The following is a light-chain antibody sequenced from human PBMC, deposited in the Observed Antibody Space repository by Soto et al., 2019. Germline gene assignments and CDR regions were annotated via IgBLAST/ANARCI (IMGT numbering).Light chain of an antibody. CDR3: QQSYSTPLT. CDR2: AAS. CDR1: QSISSY. J-gene: IGKJ4*01. Sequence: DIQMTQSPSSLSASVGDRVTITCRASQSISSYLNWYQQKPGKAPKLLIYAASSLQSRVPSRFSGSGSGTDFTLTISSLQPEDFATYDCQQSYSTPLTFGGGTKVEIK. V-gene: IGKV1-39*01.